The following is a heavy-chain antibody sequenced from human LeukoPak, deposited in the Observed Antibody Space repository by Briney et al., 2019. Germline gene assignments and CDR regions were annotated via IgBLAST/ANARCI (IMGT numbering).Heavy chain of an antibody. J-gene: IGHJ5*02. V-gene: IGHV1-2*02. Sequence: ASVKVSCKASGYTFTGYYMHWVRQAPGQGLEWMGWINPNSGGTNYAQKFQGRDTMTRDTSISTAYMELSRLRSDDTAVYYCARDRGIGVPAVNWFDPWGQGTLVTVSS. CDR2: INPNSGGT. D-gene: IGHD2-2*01. CDR3: ARDRGIGVPAVNWFDP. CDR1: GYTFTGYY.